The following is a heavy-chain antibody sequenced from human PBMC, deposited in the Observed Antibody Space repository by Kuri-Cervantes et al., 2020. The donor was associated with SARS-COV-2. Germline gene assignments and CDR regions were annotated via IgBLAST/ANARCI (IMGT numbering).Heavy chain of an antibody. J-gene: IGHJ6*02. CDR3: ARDWAGYCSSTSCYSYYYYGMDV. D-gene: IGHD2-2*02. CDR2: ISSSSSTI. CDR1: GFTFSSYS. Sequence: GKSLKISCAASGFTFSSYSMNWVRQAPGKGLEWVSYISSSSSTIYYADSVKGRFTISRDNAKNSLYLQMNSLRAEDTAVYYCARDWAGYCSSTSCYSYYYYGMDVWGQGTTVTVSS. V-gene: IGHV3-48*01.